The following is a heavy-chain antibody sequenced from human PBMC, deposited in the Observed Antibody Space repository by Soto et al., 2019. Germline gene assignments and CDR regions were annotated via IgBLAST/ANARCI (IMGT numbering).Heavy chain of an antibody. V-gene: IGHV3-43D*04. CDR3: AKDNPGGDYYDSSGYLDY. Sequence: PGGSLRLSCAASGFTFDDYAMHWVRQAPGKGLEWVSLISWDGGSTYYADSVKGRFTISRDNSKNSLYLQMNSLRAEDTALYYCAKDNPGGDYYDSSGYLDYWGQGTLVTVSS. CDR2: ISWDGGST. CDR1: GFTFDDYA. J-gene: IGHJ4*02. D-gene: IGHD3-22*01.